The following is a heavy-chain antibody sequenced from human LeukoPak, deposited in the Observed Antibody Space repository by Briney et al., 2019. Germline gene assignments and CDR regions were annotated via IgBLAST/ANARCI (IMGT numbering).Heavy chain of an antibody. V-gene: IGHV3-23*01. D-gene: IGHD3-10*01. CDR1: GFTFSSYA. J-gene: IGHJ3*02. Sequence: PGGSLRLSCAASGFTFSSYAMSWVRQAPGKGLEWVSAISGSGGSTYYADSVKGRFTISRDNSKNTLYLQMNSLRAEDTAVYYCAKSESLWFGEYAFDIWGQGTMVTVPS. CDR3: AKSESLWFGEYAFDI. CDR2: ISGSGGST.